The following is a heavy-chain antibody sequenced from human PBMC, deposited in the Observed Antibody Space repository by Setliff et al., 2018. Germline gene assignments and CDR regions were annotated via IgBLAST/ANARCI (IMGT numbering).Heavy chain of an antibody. Sequence: ASVKVSCKTSGYTFNDYGITWVRQVPGRGLEWMGWIASATGKTYSAEKFQDRVTPTTDTSTSTAYLELRSLGSDDTAVYYCSRLVRFCTKTACQRLSGGEFWGQGTLVTVSS. D-gene: IGHD2-8*01. V-gene: IGHV1-18*01. CDR1: GYTFNDYG. CDR3: SRLVRFCTKTACQRLSGGEF. CDR2: IASATGKT. J-gene: IGHJ4*02.